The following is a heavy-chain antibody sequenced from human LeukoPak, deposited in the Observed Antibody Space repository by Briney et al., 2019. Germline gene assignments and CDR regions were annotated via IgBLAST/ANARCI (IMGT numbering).Heavy chain of an antibody. D-gene: IGHD3-10*01. CDR1: GYTFTSYY. J-gene: IGHJ6*03. Sequence: GASVKVSCKASGYTFTSYYMHWVRQAPGQGLEWMGIINPSGGSTSYAQKFQGRVTMTRDMSTSTVYMELSSLRSEDTAVYYCATHYGSGTRGDYYMDVWGKGTTVTISS. CDR2: INPSGGST. V-gene: IGHV1-46*01. CDR3: ATHYGSGTRGDYYMDV.